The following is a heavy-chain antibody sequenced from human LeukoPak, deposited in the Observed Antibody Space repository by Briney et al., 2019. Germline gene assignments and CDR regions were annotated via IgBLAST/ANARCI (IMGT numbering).Heavy chain of an antibody. D-gene: IGHD4-23*01. Sequence: GGSLRLSCATSGFTFTASPMNWLRQAPGKGLEWVSTSGTGGDTYYADSVKGRFTISRDNSKNTVYLQMSSLSADDTALYYCAKKRLGNQPYDYWGQGTLVTVSP. CDR3: AKKRLGNQPYDY. CDR2: SGTGGDT. V-gene: IGHV3-23*01. CDR1: GFTFTASP. J-gene: IGHJ4*02.